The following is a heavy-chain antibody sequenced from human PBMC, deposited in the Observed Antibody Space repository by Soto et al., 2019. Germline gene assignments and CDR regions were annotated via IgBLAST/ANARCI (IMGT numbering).Heavy chain of an antibody. CDR2: ISSNGGST. D-gene: IGHD3-10*01. CDR3: ARGTRGVIIYNWFDP. J-gene: IGHJ5*02. Sequence: PGGSLRLSCAASGFTLSSYAMPWVRQAPGKGLEYVSAISSNGGSTYYANSVKGRFTISRDNSKNSLYLQMGSLRAEYMYVYYCARGTRGVIIYNWFDPWGQGTLVTVSS. CDR1: GFTLSSYA. V-gene: IGHV3-64*01.